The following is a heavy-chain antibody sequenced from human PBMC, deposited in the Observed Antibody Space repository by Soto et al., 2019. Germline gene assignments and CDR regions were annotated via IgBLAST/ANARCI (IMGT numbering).Heavy chain of an antibody. CDR3: ARHAMVRGVTDY. V-gene: IGHV4-31*03. Sequence: PSEPLSLICTVSGGSISNGGYYCSWIRQHPGKGLEWIGYIYYSGSTYYNPSLKSRVTISVDTSKNQFSLKLSSVTAADTAVYYCARHAMVRGVTDYWGQGTLVTVSS. J-gene: IGHJ4*02. CDR2: IYYSGST. CDR1: GGSISNGGYY. D-gene: IGHD3-10*01.